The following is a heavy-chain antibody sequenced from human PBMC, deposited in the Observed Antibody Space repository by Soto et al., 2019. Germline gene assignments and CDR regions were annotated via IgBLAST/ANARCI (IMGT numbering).Heavy chain of an antibody. CDR3: ARAYYYDSSGYYDDAFDI. J-gene: IGHJ3*02. CDR1: GYSFTSYW. CDR2: IDPSDSYT. V-gene: IGHV5-10-1*01. Sequence: GESLKISCKGSGYSFTSYWISWVRQMPGKGLEWMGRIDPSDSYTNYSPSFQGHVTISADKSISTAYLQWSSLKASDTAMYYCARAYYYDSSGYYDDAFDIWGQGTMVTVSS. D-gene: IGHD3-22*01.